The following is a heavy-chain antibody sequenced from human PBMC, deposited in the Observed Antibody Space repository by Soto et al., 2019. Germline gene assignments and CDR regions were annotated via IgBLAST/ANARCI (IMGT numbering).Heavy chain of an antibody. J-gene: IGHJ5*02. Sequence: EVQLVESGGGLVQPGGSLRLSCVVSGFNFRSESMTWVRQAPGKGPEWVSYINSGSSVIRYADSVKGRFTVFRDNDRDSLDLQMNGLRAEDTAVYYCARGVGTSWFSLWGQGTLVTVSS. CDR3: ARGVGTSWFSL. D-gene: IGHD2-2*01. CDR2: INSGSSVI. CDR1: GFNFRSES. V-gene: IGHV3-48*01.